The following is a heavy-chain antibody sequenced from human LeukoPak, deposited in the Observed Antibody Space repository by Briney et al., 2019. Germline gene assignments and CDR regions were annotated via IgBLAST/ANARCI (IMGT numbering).Heavy chain of an antibody. Sequence: SETLSLTCTVSGGSISSYYWSWIRQPPGKGLEWIGYIYYSGSTNYNPSLKSRVTISVDTSKNQFSLKLSSVTAADTAVYYCARVRYSSGWDAWSPQVFDYWGQGTLVTVSS. CDR3: ARVRYSSGWDAWSPQVFDY. J-gene: IGHJ4*02. CDR2: IYYSGST. D-gene: IGHD6-19*01. V-gene: IGHV4-59*12. CDR1: GGSISSYY.